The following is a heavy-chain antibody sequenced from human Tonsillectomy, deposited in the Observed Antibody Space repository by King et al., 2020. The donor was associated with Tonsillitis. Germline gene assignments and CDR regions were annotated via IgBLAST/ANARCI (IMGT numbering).Heavy chain of an antibody. CDR2: ISYDGSNK. V-gene: IGHV3-30-3*01. CDR1: GFTFSSYA. CDR3: ARAYTALATGHFDH. J-gene: IGHJ4*02. D-gene: IGHD3-16*01. Sequence: VQLVESGGGVVQPGRSLRLSCAASGFTFSSYAMHWVRQAPGKGLEWVALISYDGSNKYYADSVKGRFTISRDNSKNTLSLQMVSLRAEDTAVYYCARAYTALATGHFDHWGQGTLVTVSS.